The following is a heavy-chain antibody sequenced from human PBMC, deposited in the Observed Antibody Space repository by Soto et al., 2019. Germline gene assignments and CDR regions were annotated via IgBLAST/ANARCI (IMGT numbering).Heavy chain of an antibody. V-gene: IGHV3-11*06. J-gene: IGHJ5*02. Sequence: LRLSCAGSGFTFGDSYISWIRQSPGKGLEWLSYISPGSRYPAYADSVKGRFTISRDNAKRSLYLQMMSLTAEDTAIYYCVRGGGGGLFDPWGQGTMVTVSS. CDR1: GFTFGDSY. CDR2: ISPGSRYP. CDR3: VRGGGGGLFDP. D-gene: IGHD2-15*01.